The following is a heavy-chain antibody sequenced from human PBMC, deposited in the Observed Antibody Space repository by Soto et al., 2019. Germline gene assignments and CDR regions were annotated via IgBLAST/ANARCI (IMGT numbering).Heavy chain of an antibody. CDR3: ARGKRWAQTGTPHYYYMDV. CDR2: INHSGST. V-gene: IGHV4-34*01. J-gene: IGHJ6*03. Sequence: SETLSLTCAVYGGSFSGYYWSWIRQPPGKGLEWIGEINHSGSTNYNPSLKSRVTISVDTSKNQFSLKLSSVTAADTAVYYCARGKRWAQTGTPHYYYMDVWGKGTTVTVSS. CDR1: GGSFSGYY. D-gene: IGHD1-7*01.